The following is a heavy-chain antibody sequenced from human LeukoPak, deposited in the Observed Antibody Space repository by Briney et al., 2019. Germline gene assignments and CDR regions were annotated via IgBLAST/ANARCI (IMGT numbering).Heavy chain of an antibody. CDR1: GFTFSSYA. Sequence: GSLRLSCAASGFTFSSYAMSWVRQAPGKGLEWVSAISGSGGSTYYADSVKGRFTISRDNSKNTLYLQMNSLRAEDTAVYYCAKWCSSGPYSSSVDYWGQGTLVTVSS. D-gene: IGHD6-19*01. V-gene: IGHV3-23*01. CDR2: ISGSGGST. CDR3: AKWCSSGPYSSSVDY. J-gene: IGHJ4*02.